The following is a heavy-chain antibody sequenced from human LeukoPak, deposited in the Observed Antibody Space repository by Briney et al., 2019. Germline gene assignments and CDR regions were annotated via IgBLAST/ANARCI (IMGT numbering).Heavy chain of an antibody. Sequence: PSETLSLTCTVSGGSISSYSWSWIRQSAGKGLEWIGHMYTSGITNYNPSLKSRVTMSVDTSKKQFSLKLSSVTAADTAVYYCARTDKSDAFDIWGQGTMVTVSS. CDR2: MYTSGIT. CDR1: GGSISSYS. D-gene: IGHD3-9*01. CDR3: ARTDKSDAFDI. V-gene: IGHV4-4*07. J-gene: IGHJ3*02.